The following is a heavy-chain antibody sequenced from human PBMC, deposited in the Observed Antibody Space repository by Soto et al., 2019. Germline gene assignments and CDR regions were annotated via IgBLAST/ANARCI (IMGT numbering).Heavy chain of an antibody. CDR3: ARDPIVVVPAAIPDAVDS. CDR2: INAGNGNT. CDR1: GYTLPNDS. Sequence: ASVRLTCRGSGYTLPNDSIHLVRQAHRPKLEWMGWINAGNGNTKYSQKFQGRVTITRDTSASTAYMELSSLRSEDTAVYYCARDPIVVVPAAIPDAVDSWGQGTTVTV. J-gene: IGHJ3*02. V-gene: IGHV1-3*01. D-gene: IGHD2-2*02.